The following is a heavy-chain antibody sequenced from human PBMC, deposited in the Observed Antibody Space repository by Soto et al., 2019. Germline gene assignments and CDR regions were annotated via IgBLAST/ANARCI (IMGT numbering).Heavy chain of an antibody. J-gene: IGHJ4*02. CDR3: ARENGVAVATILYYFDY. D-gene: IGHD5-12*01. CDR2: ILPVFGTT. Sequence: QVHLVQSGAEVKKAGSSVKVSCKAPGGTFKNNGISWVRQAPGQGLEWMGGILPVFGTTNYAQKFQGRLTITADDFTITVDMELSRLRYEDTAVYYCARENGVAVATILYYFDYWGPGTLGTVSS. CDR1: GGTFKNNG. V-gene: IGHV1-69*01.